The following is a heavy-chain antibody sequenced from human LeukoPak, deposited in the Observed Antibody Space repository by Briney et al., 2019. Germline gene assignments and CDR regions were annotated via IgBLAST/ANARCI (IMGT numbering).Heavy chain of an antibody. Sequence: GGSPRLSCAASGFTFSSYAMHWVRQAPGKGLEWVAVISYDGSNKYYADSVKGRFTISRDNSKNTLYLQMNSLRAEDTAVYYCARDLVPGDAFDIWGQGTMVTVSS. CDR3: ARDLVPGDAFDI. CDR1: GFTFSSYA. D-gene: IGHD2-2*01. V-gene: IGHV3-30-3*01. J-gene: IGHJ3*02. CDR2: ISYDGSNK.